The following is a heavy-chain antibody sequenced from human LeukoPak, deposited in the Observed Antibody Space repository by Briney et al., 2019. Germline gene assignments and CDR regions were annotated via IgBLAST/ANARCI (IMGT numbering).Heavy chain of an antibody. CDR1: GYTFSNYG. Sequence: ASVKVSCKASGYTFSNYGISWVRQAPGQGLEWMGRISAYNGNTNYAQKVQGRVTMTTDTSTTTAYMELRSLRFDDTAVYYCARDSADCSGGSCYSAEYFQYWGQGTLVTVSS. J-gene: IGHJ1*01. CDR2: ISAYNGNT. V-gene: IGHV1-18*01. CDR3: ARDSADCSGGSCYSAEYFQY. D-gene: IGHD2-15*01.